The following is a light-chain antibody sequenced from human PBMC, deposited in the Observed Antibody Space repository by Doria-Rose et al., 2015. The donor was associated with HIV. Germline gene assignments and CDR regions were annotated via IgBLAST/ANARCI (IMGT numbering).Light chain of an antibody. CDR1: QTISSS. CDR2: DAS. Sequence: ATLSLSPGERATLSCRASQTISSSLAWYQQKPGQAPRLLIYDASKRVTGIPARFSGSGSGTDFTLTISSLKPEDFALYYCQERSNWPELTFGGGTKVEIK. CDR3: QERSNWPELT. V-gene: IGKV3-11*01. J-gene: IGKJ4*01.